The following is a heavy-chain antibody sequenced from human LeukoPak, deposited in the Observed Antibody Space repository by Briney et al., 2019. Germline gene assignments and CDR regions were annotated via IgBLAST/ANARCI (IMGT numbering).Heavy chain of an antibody. D-gene: IGHD5-24*01. CDR2: ISHDERTK. Sequence: GKSLTLSCVASGFNFDNYAMHWVRQPLGKGLEWVAVISHDERTKYYADSMKGRITISRDNSKNTVFLQMNNLRTEDTAVYFCARPSPPGDGYNPPDYWGQGTLVAVSS. V-gene: IGHV3-30*04. CDR1: GFNFDNYA. J-gene: IGHJ4*02. CDR3: ARPSPPGDGYNPPDY.